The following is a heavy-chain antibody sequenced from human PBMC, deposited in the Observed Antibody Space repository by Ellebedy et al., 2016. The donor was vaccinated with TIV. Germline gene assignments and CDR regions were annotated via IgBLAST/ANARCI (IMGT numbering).Heavy chain of an antibody. CDR2: IKQDGSEK. V-gene: IGHV3-7*01. Sequence: GGSLRLSXAASGFTFSSYWMTWVRQAPGKGLEWVANIKQDGSEKYYVDSVKGRFTISRDNSKNTLYLQMNSLRAEDTAVYYCARDFKYSSSWYGHYYYGMDVWGQGTTVTVSS. CDR1: GFTFSSYW. CDR3: ARDFKYSSSWYGHYYYGMDV. J-gene: IGHJ6*02. D-gene: IGHD6-13*01.